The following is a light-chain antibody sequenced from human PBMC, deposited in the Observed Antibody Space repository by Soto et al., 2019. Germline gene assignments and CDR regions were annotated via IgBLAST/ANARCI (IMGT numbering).Light chain of an antibody. CDR2: AAS. Sequence: DIQMTQSPSSLSASVGDRVTITCRASQSISRYLNWYQQKPGTAPNLLIYAASRLQSGVPSRFSGSGSGTDFTLTISSLQPEDFATYYCQQSYITPPGTFGPGTKVDIK. CDR3: QQSYITPPGT. CDR1: QSISRY. V-gene: IGKV1-39*01. J-gene: IGKJ3*01.